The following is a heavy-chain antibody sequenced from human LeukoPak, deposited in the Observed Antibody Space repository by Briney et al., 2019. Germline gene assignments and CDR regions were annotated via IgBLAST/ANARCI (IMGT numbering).Heavy chain of an antibody. CDR2: IKQDESEK. V-gene: IGHV3-7*01. J-gene: IGHJ4*02. Sequence: PGGSLRLSCAASEFIFSGYWMNWVRQAPGKGLEWVANIKQDESEKQYVDSVRGRFTISRDNAKNSLYLQMNSLRVEDTAVYYCARDGFVGAADYWGQGTLVTVSS. CDR1: EFIFSGYW. CDR3: ARDGFVGAADY. D-gene: IGHD6-13*01.